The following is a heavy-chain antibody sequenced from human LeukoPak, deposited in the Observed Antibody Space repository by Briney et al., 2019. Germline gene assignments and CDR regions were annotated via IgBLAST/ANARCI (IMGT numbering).Heavy chain of an antibody. V-gene: IGHV3-23*01. Sequence: PGGSLRLSCAASGFTFSSYAMSWVRQAPGKGLEWVSAISTSGGTTFYADSVKGRFSISRDNSKNTLYLQMSSLRAEDTAIYYCAKNPRYISGPGYWGQGTLVTVSS. CDR1: GFTFSSYA. CDR3: AKNPRYISGPGY. D-gene: IGHD6-19*01. CDR2: ISTSGGTT. J-gene: IGHJ4*02.